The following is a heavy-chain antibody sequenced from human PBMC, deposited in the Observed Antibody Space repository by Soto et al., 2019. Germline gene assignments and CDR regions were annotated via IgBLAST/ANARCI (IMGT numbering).Heavy chain of an antibody. V-gene: IGHV3-7*01. CDR3: ARVGPAAMAPKGAFDI. D-gene: IGHD2-2*01. CDR2: IKQDGSAK. CDR1: GFTFSSYW. J-gene: IGHJ3*02. Sequence: GGSLRLSCAASGFTFSSYWMSWVRQAPGKGLEWVANIKQDGSAKYYVDSVKGRFTISRDNAKNSLYLQLNSLRAEDTAVYYCARVGPAAMAPKGAFDIWGQGTMVTVSS.